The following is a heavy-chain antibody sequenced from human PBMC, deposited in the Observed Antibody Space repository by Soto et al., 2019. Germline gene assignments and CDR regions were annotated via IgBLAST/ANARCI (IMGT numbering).Heavy chain of an antibody. Sequence: GGSLRLSCAASGFTFSSYSMNWVRQAPGKGLEWVSYISSSSSTIYYADSVKGRFTISRDNAQNSLYLQMNSLRDEDTAVYYCARTPHYYYGMDVPGQGTTVTVSS. CDR3: ARTPHYYYGMDV. J-gene: IGHJ6*02. CDR1: GFTFSSYS. V-gene: IGHV3-48*02. CDR2: ISSSSSTI.